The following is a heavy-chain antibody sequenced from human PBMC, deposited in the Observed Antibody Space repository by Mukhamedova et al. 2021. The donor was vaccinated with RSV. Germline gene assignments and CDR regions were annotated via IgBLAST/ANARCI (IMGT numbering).Heavy chain of an antibody. V-gene: IGHV3-49*03. Sequence: WFRQRPGKGLEWVGLIRTRDYRERTDYAASVKGRFTISRDDSKSTAYLQMNSLKTEDTAVYYCTRDWGDYYANSGMNWFDPWGQG. J-gene: IGHJ5*02. D-gene: IGHD3-10*01. CDR2: IRTRDYRERT. CDR3: TRDWGDYYANSGMNWFDP.